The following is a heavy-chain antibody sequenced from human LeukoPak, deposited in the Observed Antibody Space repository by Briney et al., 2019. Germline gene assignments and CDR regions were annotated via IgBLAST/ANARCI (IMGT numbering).Heavy chain of an antibody. CDR1: GGSISSGDYY. CDR2: IYYSGST. Sequence: SETLSLTCTVSGGSISSGDYYWSWIRQPAVKGLEWIGYIYYSGSTYYNPSLKSRVTISVDTSKNQFSLKLSSVTAADTAVYYCAREIGSTPARDYWGQGTLVTVSS. V-gene: IGHV4-30-4*01. CDR3: AREIGSTPARDY. J-gene: IGHJ4*02. D-gene: IGHD2-2*01.